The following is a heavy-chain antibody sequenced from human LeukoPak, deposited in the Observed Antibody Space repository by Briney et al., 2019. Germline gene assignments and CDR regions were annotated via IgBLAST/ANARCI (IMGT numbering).Heavy chain of an antibody. J-gene: IGHJ4*02. CDR1: GFTFSSYD. Sequence: GGSLRLSCAASGFTFSSYDMNWVRQAPGKGLEWISYITGGTTMYYADSVRGRFTISRDNAKNSLYLQMNSLRAEDTAVYYCARDLTGLGGYYFDYWGQGTLVTVSS. CDR2: ITGGTTM. CDR3: ARDLTGLGGYYFDY. D-gene: IGHD3-22*01. V-gene: IGHV3-48*03.